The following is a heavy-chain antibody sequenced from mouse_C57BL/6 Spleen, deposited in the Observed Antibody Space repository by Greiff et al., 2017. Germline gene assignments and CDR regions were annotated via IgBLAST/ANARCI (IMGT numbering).Heavy chain of an antibody. CDR1: GYAFSSSW. V-gene: IGHV1-82*01. CDR3: ARGATGRRGDFDD. J-gene: IGHJ2*01. D-gene: IGHD3-1*01. Sequence: QVQLQQSGPELVKPGASVKISCKASGYAFSSSWMNWVKQRPGTGLEWIGRIYPGDGDTNYNGKCKGKATLTADKSSSTAYMQLSSLSSEDSAVYFCARGATGRRGDFDDWGQGTTLTVSS. CDR2: IYPGDGDT.